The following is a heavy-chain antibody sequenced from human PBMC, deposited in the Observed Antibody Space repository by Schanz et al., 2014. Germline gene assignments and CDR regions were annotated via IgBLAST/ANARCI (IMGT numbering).Heavy chain of an antibody. J-gene: IGHJ4*02. D-gene: IGHD3-16*01. CDR2: ISSSGTSI. V-gene: IGHV3-48*01. Sequence: EVQLVESGGGVVQPGGSLRLSCATSGFTFITYTMNWVRQTPGKGLEWVSFISSSGTSIYYADSVKGRFTISRDNAKNSLYLQMNSLRAEDAAVYYCVRLDVHDYWGQGTLVTVSS. CDR1: GFTFITYT. CDR3: VRLDVHDY.